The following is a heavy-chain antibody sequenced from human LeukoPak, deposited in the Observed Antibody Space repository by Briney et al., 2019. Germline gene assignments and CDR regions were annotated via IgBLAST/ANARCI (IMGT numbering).Heavy chain of an antibody. Sequence: PGGSLRLSCEASGFTFSNYWMTWVRQAPGKGLEWVANIKEDGSVKQCVDSVKGRFTISRDNAKNSLYLQMNSLRAEDTAVYYCARGQDIVVVVAATDYFDYWGQGTLVTVSS. CDR1: GFTFSNYW. CDR3: ARGQDIVVVVAATDYFDY. J-gene: IGHJ4*02. V-gene: IGHV3-7*01. CDR2: IKEDGSVK. D-gene: IGHD2-15*01.